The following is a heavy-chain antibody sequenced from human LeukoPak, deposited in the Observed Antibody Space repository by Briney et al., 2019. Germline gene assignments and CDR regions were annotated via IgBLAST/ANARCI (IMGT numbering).Heavy chain of an antibody. Sequence: PGGSLRLSCAASGFTFSSYWMHWVRQAPGKGRVWVSRINSDGSSTSYADSVKGRFTISRDNAKNTLYLQMNSLRAEDTAVYYCARALVVVTALDYWGQGTLVTVSS. CDR1: GFTFSSYW. CDR3: ARALVVVTALDY. V-gene: IGHV3-74*01. CDR2: INSDGSST. D-gene: IGHD2-21*02. J-gene: IGHJ4*02.